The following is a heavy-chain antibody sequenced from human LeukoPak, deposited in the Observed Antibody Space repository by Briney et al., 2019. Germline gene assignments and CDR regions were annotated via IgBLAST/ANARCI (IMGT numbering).Heavy chain of an antibody. CDR2: IYPGDSDT. CDR1: GYRFTSSW. V-gene: IGHV5-51*01. D-gene: IGHD2-15*01. CDR3: AREGYRSSSDFDY. Sequence: GESLKISCKDSGYRFTSSWIGWVRQMPGKGLEWMGVIYPGDSDTRYSPSFQGQVTISADKSISTAYLQWSSLKASDTAMYYCAREGYRSSSDFDYWGQGTLVTVSS. J-gene: IGHJ4*02.